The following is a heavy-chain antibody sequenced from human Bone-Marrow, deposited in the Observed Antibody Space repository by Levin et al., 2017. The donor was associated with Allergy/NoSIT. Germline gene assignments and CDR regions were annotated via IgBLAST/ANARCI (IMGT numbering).Heavy chain of an antibody. D-gene: IGHD3-3*01. Sequence: GGSLRLSCAASGFTFRSYGMHWVRQAPGKGLEWVAYISYDESNKFYADSVKGRFTISRDNSKNTLNLQLNSLRAEDTAVYYCAKEEGYYDFWSAYFPFDSWGQGTLVTVSS. J-gene: IGHJ5*01. V-gene: IGHV3-30*18. CDR3: AKEEGYYDFWSAYFPFDS. CDR1: GFTFRSYG. CDR2: ISYDESNK.